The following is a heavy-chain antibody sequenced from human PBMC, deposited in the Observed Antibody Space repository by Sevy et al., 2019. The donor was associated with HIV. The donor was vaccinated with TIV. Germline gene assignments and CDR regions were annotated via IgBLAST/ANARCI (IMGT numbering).Heavy chain of an antibody. D-gene: IGHD2-15*01. CDR1: GYTFTSYG. J-gene: IGHJ3*02. Sequence: ASVNVSCKASGYTFTSYGISWVRQAPGQGLEWMGWISAYNGNTNYAQKLQGRVTMTTDTSTSTAYMELRSLRSDDTAVYYCARDMGYCSGGSCYFVDAFDIWGQGTMVTVSS. V-gene: IGHV1-18*01. CDR3: ARDMGYCSGGSCYFVDAFDI. CDR2: ISAYNGNT.